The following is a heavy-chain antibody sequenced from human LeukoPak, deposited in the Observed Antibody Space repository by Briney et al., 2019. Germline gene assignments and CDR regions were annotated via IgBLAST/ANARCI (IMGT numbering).Heavy chain of an antibody. V-gene: IGHV3-23*01. CDR2: ITGSGGST. D-gene: IGHD3-10*01. CDR1: GFRFSNYG. CDR3: GLSMVRALSPDY. J-gene: IGHJ4*02. Sequence: GGSLRLSCAASGFRFSNYGMSWVRQAPGKGLAWVSSITGSGGSTRVDSVKDRFTISRDNAKNTLFLQMDSLRDEDTAVYYCGLSMVRALSPDYWGQGTLVTVSS.